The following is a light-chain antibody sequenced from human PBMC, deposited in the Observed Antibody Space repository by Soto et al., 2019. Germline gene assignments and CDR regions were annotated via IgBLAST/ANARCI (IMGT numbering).Light chain of an antibody. Sequence: EIVLTQSPATMAVSPGQRATLSCRASQSVSINLAWYQHKPGQTPRLLIYDTYARATGVTARFSGSGSGTEFTPTISSLQSEDFAVYYCQQYNNWPRTVGPVTQVEIK. CDR3: QQYNNWPRT. J-gene: IGKJ4*02. V-gene: IGKV3-15*01. CDR1: QSVSIN. CDR2: DTY.